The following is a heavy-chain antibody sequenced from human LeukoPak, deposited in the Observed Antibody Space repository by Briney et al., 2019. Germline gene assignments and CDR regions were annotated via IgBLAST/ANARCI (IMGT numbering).Heavy chain of an antibody. V-gene: IGHV4-59*08. D-gene: IGHD5-12*01. CDR3: ASLSGYGYFDY. CDR2: IYYSGST. Sequence: TSETLSLTCTVSGDSISSYYWSWIRQPPGKGLEWIGYIYYSGSTNYNPSLKSRVTISVDTSKNQFSLKLSSVTAADTAVYYCASLSGYGYFDYWGQGTLVTVSS. CDR1: GDSISSYY. J-gene: IGHJ4*02.